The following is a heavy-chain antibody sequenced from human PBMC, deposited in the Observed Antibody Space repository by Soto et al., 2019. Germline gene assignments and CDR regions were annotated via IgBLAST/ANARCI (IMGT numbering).Heavy chain of an antibody. J-gene: IGHJ3*02. CDR2: IWYDGSNK. CDR1: GFTFSSYG. Sequence: QVQLVESGGGVVQPGRSLRLSCAASGFTFSSYGMHWVRQAPGKGLEWVAVIWYDGSNKYYAESVKGRVTIYRDNSKKTVYLQRNSRRAEDTDVYYCARALDSSGYYSIGAFEIWGQGRMVTVSS. CDR3: ARALDSSGYYSIGAFEI. D-gene: IGHD3-22*01. V-gene: IGHV3-33*01.